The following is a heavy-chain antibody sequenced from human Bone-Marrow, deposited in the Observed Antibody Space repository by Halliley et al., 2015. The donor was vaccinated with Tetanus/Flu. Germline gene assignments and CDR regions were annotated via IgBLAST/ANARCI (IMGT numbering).Heavy chain of an antibody. J-gene: IGHJ2*01. Sequence: LRLSCSVTGYSISSGYYWAWIRQPPGKGLEWIGSIYNTGTTYYNSSLKSRVAMSLDEAKNQFSLRLDSVTAADTAVYYCARDNDFWSNTGIYWYFDLWGRGTLVTVPS. D-gene: IGHD3-3*01. V-gene: IGHV4-38-2*02. CDR3: ARDNDFWSNTGIYWYFDL. CDR2: IYNTGTT. CDR1: GYSISSGYY.